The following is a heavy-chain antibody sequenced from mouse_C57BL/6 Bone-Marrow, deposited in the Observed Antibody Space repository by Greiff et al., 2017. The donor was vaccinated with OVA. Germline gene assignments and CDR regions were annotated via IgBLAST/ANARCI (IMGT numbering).Heavy chain of an antibody. CDR2: ISPGSGST. D-gene: IGHD2-5*01. Sequence: VQLQQPGAELVKPGASVKMSCKASGYTFTSYWITWVKQRPGQGLEWIGDISPGSGSTNYNEKFKSKATLTVDTSSSTAYMQLSSLTSVDSAVYYCARYYSNYGYFDVWGTGTTVTVSS. CDR3: ARYYSNYGYFDV. J-gene: IGHJ1*03. CDR1: GYTFTSYW. V-gene: IGHV1-55*01.